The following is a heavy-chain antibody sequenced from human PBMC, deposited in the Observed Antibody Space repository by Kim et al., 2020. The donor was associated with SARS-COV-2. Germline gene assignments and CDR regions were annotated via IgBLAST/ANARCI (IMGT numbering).Heavy chain of an antibody. CDR3: AGHYCSRGSGYFDE. J-gene: IGHJ4*02. D-gene: IGHD2-15*01. CDR2: IYSGGST. V-gene: IGHV3-53*01. Sequence: GGSLRLSCAVSGYSITDNYMSWVRQAPGKGLEWVSIIYSGGSTSYADSVKGRFTFSRDNSKNKIYLQMNSLRAEDTAVYYCAGHYCSRGSGYFDEWWQGT. CDR1: GYSITDNY.